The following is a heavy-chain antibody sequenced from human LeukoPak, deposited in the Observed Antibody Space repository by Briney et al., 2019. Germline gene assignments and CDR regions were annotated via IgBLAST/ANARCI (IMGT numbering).Heavy chain of an antibody. CDR2: ISGSGGST. CDR3: AKDRVYGYNLDYFDY. V-gene: IGHV3-23*01. J-gene: IGHJ4*02. Sequence: PGGSLRLSCAASGFTFSSYAMSWVRQAPGKGLEWFSAISGSGGSTYYADSVKGRFTISRDNSKNTLYLQMNSLRAEDTAVYYCAKDRVYGYNLDYFDYWGQGTLVTVSS. CDR1: GFTFSSYA. D-gene: IGHD5-24*01.